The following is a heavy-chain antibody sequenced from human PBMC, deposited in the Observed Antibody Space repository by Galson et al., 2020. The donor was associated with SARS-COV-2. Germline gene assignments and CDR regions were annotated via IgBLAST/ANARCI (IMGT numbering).Heavy chain of an antibody. CDR3: ARDRGGSYPPYFDH. J-gene: IGHJ4*02. CDR2: IYHTGST. Sequence: SETLSLTCTVSDGSISNYYWSWIRQPPGKGLEWIGYIYHTGSTAYNPSLKSRVTISRDTSKRQFSLKLTSVTTADTAVYYCARDRGGSYPPYFDHWGQGTLVTVSS. D-gene: IGHD1-26*01. CDR1: DGSISNYY. V-gene: IGHV4-59*01.